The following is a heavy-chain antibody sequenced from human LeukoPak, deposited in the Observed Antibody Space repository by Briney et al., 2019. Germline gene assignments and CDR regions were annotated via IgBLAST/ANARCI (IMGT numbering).Heavy chain of an antibody. Sequence: SETLSLTCTVSGGSISSYYWNWIRQPPGRGLEWIGNIYNSGSTNYNPSLKSRVTISVDTSKNQFSLKLSSVTAADTAVYYCARRSGSHDYWGQGTLVTVSS. V-gene: IGHV4-59*08. D-gene: IGHD3-3*01. CDR1: GGSISSYY. J-gene: IGHJ4*02. CDR3: ARRSGSHDY. CDR2: IYNSGST.